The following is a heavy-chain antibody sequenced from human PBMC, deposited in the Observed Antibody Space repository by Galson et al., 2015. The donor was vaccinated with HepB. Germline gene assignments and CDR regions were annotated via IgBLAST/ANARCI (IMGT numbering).Heavy chain of an antibody. CDR1: GASISSYY. CDR3: ARNQYSSSPHFHY. V-gene: IGHV4-59*01. J-gene: IGHJ4*02. D-gene: IGHD6-6*01. Sequence: LSLTCTVSGASISSYYWTWIRQPPGKGLEWIGHIYHSGYTKYNPSLKRQVTISMDTSDNQFSLRLTFVTAADTAVYYCARNQYSSSPHFHYWGQGTLLTVSS. CDR2: IYHSGYT.